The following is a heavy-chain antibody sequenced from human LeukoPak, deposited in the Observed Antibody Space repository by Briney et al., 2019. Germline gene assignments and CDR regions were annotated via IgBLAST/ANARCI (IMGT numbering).Heavy chain of an antibody. Sequence: GGSLRLSCAASAFAFSTYHMSWVRQAPGKGLEWVSTVSTNGGRTYYADSVKGRFTISRDNAKNSLYLQMNSLRAEDTAVYYCARDQGAVNVWGQGTTVTVSS. CDR3: ARDQGAVNV. D-gene: IGHD3-22*01. CDR1: AFAFSTYH. V-gene: IGHV3-23*01. J-gene: IGHJ6*02. CDR2: VSTNGGRT.